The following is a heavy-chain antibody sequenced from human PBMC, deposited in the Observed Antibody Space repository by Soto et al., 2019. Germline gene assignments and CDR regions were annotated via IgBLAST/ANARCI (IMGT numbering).Heavy chain of an antibody. Sequence: ASVKVSCKVSGYTLTELSMHWVRQAPGKGPEWMGGFDPEDGETIYAQNFQGRVTMTEDTSTDTAYMELSSLRSEDTAVYYCARDRRVAATHYYYYGMDVWGQGTTVTVSS. CDR3: ARDRRVAATHYYYYGMDV. V-gene: IGHV1-24*01. CDR2: FDPEDGET. J-gene: IGHJ6*02. D-gene: IGHD2-15*01. CDR1: GYTLTELS.